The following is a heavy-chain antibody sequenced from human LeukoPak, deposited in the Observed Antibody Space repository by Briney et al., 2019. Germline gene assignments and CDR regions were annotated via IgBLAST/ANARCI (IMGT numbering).Heavy chain of an antibody. Sequence: SEPLSLTCTVSGGSISSYYWSWIRQPPGKGLEWIGYIYYSGSTNYNPSLKSRVTISVDTSKNQFSLKLSSVTAADTAVYYCARSIVVVPAAIDRYWYFDLWGRGTLVTVSS. CDR2: IYYSGST. CDR3: ARSIVVVPAAIDRYWYFDL. D-gene: IGHD2-2*02. V-gene: IGHV4-59*01. J-gene: IGHJ2*01. CDR1: GGSISSYY.